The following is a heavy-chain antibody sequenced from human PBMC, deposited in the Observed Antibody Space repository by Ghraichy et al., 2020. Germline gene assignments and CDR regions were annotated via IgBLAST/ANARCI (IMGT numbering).Heavy chain of an antibody. J-gene: IGHJ5*02. CDR3: ARGGFYDYWSGLSVEFDP. V-gene: IGHV1-69*13. CDR1: GGDFNTSV. D-gene: IGHD3-3*01. Sequence: SVKVSCKASGGDFNTSVISWVRQVPGQGLEWMGGIIPVFGTGNYAPNFQDRVTIIAEESTKTVYMELRGLKSEDTAVYYCARGGFYDYWSGLSVEFDPWGQGILVTVSS. CDR2: IIPVFGTG.